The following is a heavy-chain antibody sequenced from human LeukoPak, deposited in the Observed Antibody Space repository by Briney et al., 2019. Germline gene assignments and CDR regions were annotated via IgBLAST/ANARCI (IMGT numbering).Heavy chain of an antibody. Sequence: GGSLRLSCAASGFTFSSYSMNWVRQAPGKGLEWVSGISGSGGGTHYADSVKGRFTISRDNSKNTLYLQMNSLRAEDTAVYYCAKLRDIVVVAAAADFDYWGQGTLVTVSS. CDR1: GFTFSSYS. CDR2: ISGSGGGT. V-gene: IGHV3-23*01. CDR3: AKLRDIVVVAAAADFDY. J-gene: IGHJ4*02. D-gene: IGHD2-2*01.